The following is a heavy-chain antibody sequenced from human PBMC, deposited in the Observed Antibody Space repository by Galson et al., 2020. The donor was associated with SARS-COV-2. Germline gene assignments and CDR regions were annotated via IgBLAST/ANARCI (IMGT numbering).Heavy chain of an antibody. CDR2: INAGNGNT. J-gene: IGHJ6*02. CDR3: ASATWPAASYYYYGVDV. CDR1: GYTFTSYA. V-gene: IGHV1-3*01. Sequence: ASVKVSCKASGYTFTSYAMHWVRQARGQRLEWMGWINAGNGNTKYSQKFQGRVTITRDTSASTAYMELSSLRSEDTAVYYCASATWPAASYYYYGVDVWGQGTTVTVSS. D-gene: IGHD6-13*01.